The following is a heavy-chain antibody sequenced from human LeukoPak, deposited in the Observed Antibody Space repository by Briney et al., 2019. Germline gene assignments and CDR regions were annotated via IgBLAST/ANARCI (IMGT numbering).Heavy chain of an antibody. CDR1: GFTFSSYA. CDR3: ARGFREYTSGWYYFDY. Sequence: GGSLRLSCAASGFTFSSYAMKWVRQAPAKGLEWVSGISGDAGNTYYEDSVKGRFTISRDNSKNTLYLQMSSLRAEDTAVYYCARGFREYTSGWYYFDYWGQGTLVTVSS. CDR2: ISGDAGNT. J-gene: IGHJ4*02. D-gene: IGHD6-19*01. V-gene: IGHV3-23*01.